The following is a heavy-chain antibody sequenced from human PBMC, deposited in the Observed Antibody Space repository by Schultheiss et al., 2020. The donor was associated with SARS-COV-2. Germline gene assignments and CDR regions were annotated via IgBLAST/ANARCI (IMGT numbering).Heavy chain of an antibody. Sequence: GGSLRLSCAASGFTFSTYAMAWVRQAPGKGLEWVAGISDRGRSTYYSDSVKGRFTISRDNSKKTLSLQMNSLRAEDTAVYYCAKDTDNSPLLLFDSWGQGTLVTVSS. CDR2: ISDRGRST. CDR1: GFTFSTYA. V-gene: IGHV3-23*01. CDR3: AKDTDNSPLLLFDS. D-gene: IGHD2-15*01. J-gene: IGHJ4*02.